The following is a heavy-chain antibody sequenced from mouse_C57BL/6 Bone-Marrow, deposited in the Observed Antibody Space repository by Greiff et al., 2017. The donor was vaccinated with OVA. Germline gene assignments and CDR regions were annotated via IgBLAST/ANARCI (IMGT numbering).Heavy chain of an antibody. CDR1: GFNIKDYY. V-gene: IGHV14-2*01. J-gene: IGHJ3*01. CDR2: IDPEDGGT. Sequence: VQLQQSGAELVKPGASVKLSCTASGFNIKDYYMHWVKQRTEQGLEWIGRIDPEDGGTKYAPKFQGKATITADTSSNTAYLQLSSLTSEDTAVYYCTRFDYPAWFAYWGQGTLVTVSA. CDR3: TRFDYPAWFAY. D-gene: IGHD2-4*01.